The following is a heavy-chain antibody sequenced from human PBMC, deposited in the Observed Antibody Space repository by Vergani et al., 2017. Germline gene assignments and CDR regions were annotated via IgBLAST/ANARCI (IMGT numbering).Heavy chain of an antibody. D-gene: IGHD1-14*01. CDR3: ARDLRLPYNRCDP. V-gene: IGHV3-33*01. J-gene: IGHJ5*02. Sequence: QVQLVESGGGVVQPGRSLRLSCAASGFTFNQYGMHWVRQAPGKGLEWVAVTWYDGNNKQYADSVKGRFTISRDNSKSTMYQQMNSLRDEDTGLYYCARDLRLPYNRCDPWGQGTLVTVSS. CDR2: TWYDGNNK. CDR1: GFTFNQYG.